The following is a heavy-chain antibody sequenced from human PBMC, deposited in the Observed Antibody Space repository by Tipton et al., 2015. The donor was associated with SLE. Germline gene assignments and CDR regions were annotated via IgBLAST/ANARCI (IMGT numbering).Heavy chain of an antibody. CDR2: IYYSGST. CDR1: GGSISSSSYY. CDR3: ARERSSTSLYYMDV. D-gene: IGHD2-2*01. J-gene: IGHJ6*03. Sequence: TLSLICTVSGGSISSSSYYWGWIRQPPGKGLEWIGSIYYSGSTYYNPSLKSRVTISVDTSKNQFSLKLSSVTAADTAVYYCARERSSTSLYYMDVWGKGTTVTVSS. V-gene: IGHV4-39*07.